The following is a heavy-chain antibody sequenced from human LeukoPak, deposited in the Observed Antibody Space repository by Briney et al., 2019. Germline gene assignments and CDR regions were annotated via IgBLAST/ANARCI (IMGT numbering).Heavy chain of an antibody. CDR3: AKDTSRGAAAGF. CDR2: IRYDGSNK. Sequence: RGSLRLSCAASGFTFSSYGMHCVRQAPGKGLEWVAFIRYDGSNKYYADSVKGRFTISRDNSKNTLYLQMNSLRAEDTAVYYCAKDTSRGAAAGFWGQGTLVTVSS. V-gene: IGHV3-30*02. CDR1: GFTFSSYG. D-gene: IGHD6-13*01. J-gene: IGHJ4*02.